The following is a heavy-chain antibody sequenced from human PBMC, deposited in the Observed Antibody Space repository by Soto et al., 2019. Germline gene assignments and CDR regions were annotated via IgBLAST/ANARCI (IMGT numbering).Heavy chain of an antibody. J-gene: IGHJ6*02. CDR3: ARTAASPYYYYYGMDV. Sequence: PGGSLRLSCAASGFTFSSYAMHWVRQAPGKGLEWVAVISYDGSNKYYADSVKGRFTISRDNSKNTLYLQMNSLRAEDTAVYYCARTAASPYYYYYGMDVWGQGTTVTVSS. V-gene: IGHV3-30-3*01. CDR2: ISYDGSNK. D-gene: IGHD2-21*02. CDR1: GFTFSSYA.